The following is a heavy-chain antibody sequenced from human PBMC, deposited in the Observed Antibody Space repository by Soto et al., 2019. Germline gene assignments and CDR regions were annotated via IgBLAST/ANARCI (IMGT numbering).Heavy chain of an antibody. J-gene: IGHJ4*02. CDR2: ISYDGSNK. CDR3: AKDGYCSGGSCTYVDD. V-gene: IGHV3-30*18. Sequence: QVQLVESGGGVVQPGRSLRLSCAASGFTFSSYGMHWVRQAPGKGLEWVAVISYDGSNKYYADSVKGRFTISRDNSKNTLYLQMNSLRAEDTAVYYCAKDGYCSGGSCTYVDDGGQGTLVTVSS. CDR1: GFTFSSYG. D-gene: IGHD2-15*01.